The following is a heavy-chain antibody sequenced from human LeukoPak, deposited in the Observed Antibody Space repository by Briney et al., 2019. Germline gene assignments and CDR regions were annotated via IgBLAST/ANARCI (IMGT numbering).Heavy chain of an antibody. Sequence: SETLSLTCTVSGGSISSSSYYWGWIRQPPGKGLEWIGSIYYSGSTYYNPSLKSRVTISVDTSKNQFSLKLSSVTAADTAVYYCARVGRRRDGYNRGGYYFDYWGQGTLVTVSS. CDR3: ARVGRRRDGYNRGGYYFDY. V-gene: IGHV4-39*01. CDR2: IYYSGST. J-gene: IGHJ4*02. D-gene: IGHD5-24*01. CDR1: GGSISSSSYY.